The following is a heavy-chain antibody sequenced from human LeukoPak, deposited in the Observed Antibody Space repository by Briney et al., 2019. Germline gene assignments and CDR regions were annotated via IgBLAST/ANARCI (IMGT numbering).Heavy chain of an antibody. J-gene: IGHJ4*02. CDR3: ARESATYSSSWYGFEY. CDR1: GGSISSSTYY. D-gene: IGHD6-13*01. V-gene: IGHV4-61*02. CDR2: IYTSGST. Sequence: SETLSLTCTVSGGSISSSTYYWSWIRQPAGKGLEWIGRIYTSGSTNYNPSLKSRVTISVNTSKNQFSLKLSSVTAADTAVYYCARESATYSSSWYGFEYWGQGTLVTVSS.